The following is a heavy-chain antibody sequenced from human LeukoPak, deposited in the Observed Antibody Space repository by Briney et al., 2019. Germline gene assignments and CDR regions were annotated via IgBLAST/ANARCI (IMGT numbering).Heavy chain of an antibody. D-gene: IGHD6-13*01. J-gene: IGHJ4*02. CDR3: ARARIAAAYFFDY. V-gene: IGHV3-7*02. CDR2: IKQDGSEK. CDR1: GFTFSNYW. Sequence: GGSLRLSCAASGFTFSNYWMSWVRQAPGKGLEWVANIKQDGSEKYYVDSVKGRFTISRDTAKNSLYLQMNSLRDEDTAVYYCARARIAAAYFFDYWGQGTLVTVSS.